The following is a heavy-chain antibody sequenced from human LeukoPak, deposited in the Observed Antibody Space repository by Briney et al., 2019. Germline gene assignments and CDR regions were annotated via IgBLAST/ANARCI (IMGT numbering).Heavy chain of an antibody. D-gene: IGHD3-10*01. Sequence: GASVKVSCKASGGTFSSYAISWVRQAPGQGLEWMGWISAYNGNTNYAQKLQGRVTMTTDTSTSTAYMELRSLRSEDTAVYYCARGGMVRGVIIRKYAFDIWGQGTMVTVSS. V-gene: IGHV1-18*01. CDR2: ISAYNGNT. CDR1: GGTFSSYA. CDR3: ARGGMVRGVIIRKYAFDI. J-gene: IGHJ3*02.